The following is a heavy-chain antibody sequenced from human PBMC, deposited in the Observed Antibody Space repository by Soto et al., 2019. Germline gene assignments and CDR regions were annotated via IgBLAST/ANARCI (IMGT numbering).Heavy chain of an antibody. V-gene: IGHV1-18*01. CDR1: GYTFIRYG. Sequence: QVQLAQSANEVKKPGASVRVSCKAAGYTFIRYGIAWVRQAPGQGLEWMGWISPYNDYTVYAQKFQGRVSMTADTSTRTVYMNLRGLKSADRAVYYCARGGYYDNSWGKLSHYGLDVWGQGTSVSVSS. CDR3: ARGGYYDNSWGKLSHYGLDV. J-gene: IGHJ6*02. D-gene: IGHD3-16*01. CDR2: ISPYNDYT.